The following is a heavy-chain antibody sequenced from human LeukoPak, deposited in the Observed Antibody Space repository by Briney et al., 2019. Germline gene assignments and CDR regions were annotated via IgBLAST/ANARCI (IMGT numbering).Heavy chain of an antibody. CDR3: TRTNGYSSGWYSDY. CDR1: GFPLGVYA. Sequence: GGSLRLSCTASGFPLGVYAVTWPPQPPGKGLDGVGFIRNKVYGGTTEYAASVKGRFTISRDDSKSIAYLQVNSLKTEDTAAYYCTRTNGYSSGWYSDYWGQGTLVAVSS. CDR2: IRNKVYGGTT. V-gene: IGHV3-49*03. D-gene: IGHD6-19*01. J-gene: IGHJ4*02.